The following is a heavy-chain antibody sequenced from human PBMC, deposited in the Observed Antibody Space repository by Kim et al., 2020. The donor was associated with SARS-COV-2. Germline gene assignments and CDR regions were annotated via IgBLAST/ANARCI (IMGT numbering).Heavy chain of an antibody. Sequence: GGSLRLSCAASGFTFSGYSMNWVRQSPGKGLEWVSYISGSSNTIYYADSVKGRFTISRDNAKTSLYLQMNSLRDEDTAVYYCARDHYGSGSLDVWGQGTT. CDR1: GFTFSGYS. J-gene: IGHJ6*02. V-gene: IGHV3-48*02. D-gene: IGHD3-10*01. CDR2: ISGSSNTI. CDR3: ARDHYGSGSLDV.